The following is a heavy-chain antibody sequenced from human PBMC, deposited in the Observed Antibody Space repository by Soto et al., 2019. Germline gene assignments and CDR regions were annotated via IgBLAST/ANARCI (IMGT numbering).Heavy chain of an antibody. CDR3: ARLPNKSPQN. V-gene: IGHV3-74*01. Sequence: EVQLVESGGGLVQPGGSLRLSCVASGFTFSSYWMHWVRQAPGKGLVWVSSISNDGSSIYADTVKGRFTISRDNAKNTLYLQMNRLRAEDTAVYYCARLPNKSPQNWGQGTLVIVSP. CDR2: ISNDGSS. J-gene: IGHJ1*01. CDR1: GFTFSSYW.